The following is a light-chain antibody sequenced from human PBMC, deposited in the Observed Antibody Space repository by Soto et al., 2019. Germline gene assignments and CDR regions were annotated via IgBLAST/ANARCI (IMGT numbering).Light chain of an antibody. CDR1: QSISNS. J-gene: IGKJ1*01. CDR2: DAS. V-gene: IGKV1-39*01. Sequence: DIQLTQSPSSLSASVGDRVTITCRAIQSISNSLHWFQHKPGRAPNLLIYDASSLQSEVPSRFSGSGSGTDFTLTSSSLQPEDCATYYWQQNSSYKTFGQGTKVEIK. CDR3: QQNSSYKT.